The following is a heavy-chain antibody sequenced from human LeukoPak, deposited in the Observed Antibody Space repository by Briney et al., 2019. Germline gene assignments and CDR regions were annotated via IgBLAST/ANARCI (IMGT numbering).Heavy chain of an antibody. Sequence: GGSLRLSCAASGFNFRSYGMHWVRQAPGKGLEWVAIIWYDGSDKYYADSVKGRFTISRDNSKDTVYLQMNSLRAEDTAVYYCARDQGTTAVTGGYFPHWGQGTLVTVSS. V-gene: IGHV3-33*01. CDR1: GFNFRSYG. CDR2: IWYDGSDK. D-gene: IGHD4-23*01. J-gene: IGHJ1*01. CDR3: ARDQGTTAVTGGYFPH.